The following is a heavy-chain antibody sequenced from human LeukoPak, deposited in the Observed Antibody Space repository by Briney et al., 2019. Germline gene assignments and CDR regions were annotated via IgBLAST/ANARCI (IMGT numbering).Heavy chain of an antibody. CDR2: FDPEDGET. CDR3: ARDFGYGDYAFHY. J-gene: IGHJ4*02. V-gene: IGHV1-24*01. Sequence: ASVKVSCKVSGYTLTELSMHWVRQAPGKGLEWMGGFDPEDGETIYAQKFQGRVTMTRDTSISTAYMELSRLTSDDTAVYYCARDFGYGDYAFHYWGQGTLVTVSS. D-gene: IGHD4-17*01. CDR1: GYTLTELS.